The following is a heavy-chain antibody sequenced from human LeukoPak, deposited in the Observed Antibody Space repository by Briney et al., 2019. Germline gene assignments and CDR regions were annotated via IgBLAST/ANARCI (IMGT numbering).Heavy chain of an antibody. CDR2: TIPIFGTA. J-gene: IGHJ5*02. CDR1: GGTFSSYA. D-gene: IGHD3-16*02. Sequence: SVKVSCKASGGTFSSYAISWVRQAPGQGLEWMGGTIPIFGTANYAQKSQGRVTITADESTSTAYMELSSLRSEDTAVYYCARSIMITFGGVIAKKYNWFDPWGQGTLVTVSS. V-gene: IGHV1-69*13. CDR3: ARSIMITFGGVIAKKYNWFDP.